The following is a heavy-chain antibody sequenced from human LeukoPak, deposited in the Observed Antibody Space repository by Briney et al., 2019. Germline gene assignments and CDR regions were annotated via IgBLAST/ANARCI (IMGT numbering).Heavy chain of an antibody. CDR1: GGSFSGYY. CDR2: INHSGST. J-gene: IGHJ4*02. V-gene: IGHV4-34*01. CDR3: ARRYGSGSYPLTG. D-gene: IGHD3-10*01. Sequence: SETLSLTCAVYGGSFSGYYWSWIRQPPGKGLEWIGEINHSGSTNYNPSLKSRVTISVDTSKNQFSLKLSSVTAADTAVYYCARRYGSGSYPLTGWGQGTLVTVSS.